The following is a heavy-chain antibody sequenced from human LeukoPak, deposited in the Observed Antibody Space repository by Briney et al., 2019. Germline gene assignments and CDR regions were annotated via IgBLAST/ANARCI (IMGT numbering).Heavy chain of an antibody. Sequence: GGSLRLSCAASGFTFSSYWMSWVRQAPGKGLEWVANIKQDGSEKYYVDSEKGRFTISRDNAKNSLYLQMNSLRAEDTAVYYCARDRFINYYGSGSYLDYFDYWGQGTLVTVSS. CDR2: IKQDGSEK. CDR3: ARDRFINYYGSGSYLDYFDY. D-gene: IGHD3-10*01. J-gene: IGHJ4*02. V-gene: IGHV3-7*01. CDR1: GFTFSSYW.